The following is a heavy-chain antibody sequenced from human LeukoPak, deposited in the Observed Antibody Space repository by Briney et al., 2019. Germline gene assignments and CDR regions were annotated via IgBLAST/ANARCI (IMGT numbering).Heavy chain of an antibody. CDR2: VIPHSGTA. CDR1: GGAFTRAA. J-gene: IGHJ6*03. D-gene: IGHD3-10*01. V-gene: IGHV1-69*01. CDR3: ATPRMNYYGSGSHYSYYYLDV. Sequence: SVKVSCKASGGAFTRAAVNWVRQAPGQGLEWMGGVIPHSGTADYAQKFRGRVTLTADASTSTAYMELNSLTSEDTAVYYCATPRMNYYGSGSHYSYYYLDVWGSGTAVTVSS.